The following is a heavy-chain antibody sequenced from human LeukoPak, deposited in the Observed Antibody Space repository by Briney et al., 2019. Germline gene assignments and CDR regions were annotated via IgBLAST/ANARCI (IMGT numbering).Heavy chain of an antibody. CDR1: GFTFSSYA. D-gene: IGHD3-10*01. Sequence: GGSLRLSCAASGFTFSSYAMHWVRQAPGKGLEWVAVISYDGSNKNYADSVKGRFTISRDNSKNTLYLQMNSLRAEDTAVYYCAKEPRSGSYFDYWGQGTLVTVSS. V-gene: IGHV3-30*04. J-gene: IGHJ4*02. CDR3: AKEPRSGSYFDY. CDR2: ISYDGSNK.